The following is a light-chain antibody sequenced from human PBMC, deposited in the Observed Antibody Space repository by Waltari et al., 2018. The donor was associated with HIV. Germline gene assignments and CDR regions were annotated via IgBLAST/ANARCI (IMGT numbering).Light chain of an antibody. Sequence: SYELTQPPSVSVSPGQTARNTCSGDAVPKQYAYLYQQKPGQAPVLVIYKDSERPAWIPGRCSGSSSGTTVTLTISGVPAEDAADYYCQSADSSGTYWVFGGGTKLTVL. CDR2: KDS. J-gene: IGLJ3*02. CDR3: QSADSSGTYWV. CDR1: AVPKQY. V-gene: IGLV3-25*03.